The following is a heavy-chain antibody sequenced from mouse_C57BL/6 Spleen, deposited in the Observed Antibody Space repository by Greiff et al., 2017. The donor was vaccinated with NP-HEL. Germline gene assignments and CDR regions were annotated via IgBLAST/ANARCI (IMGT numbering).Heavy chain of an antibody. CDR1: GYTFTDYY. V-gene: IGHV1-26*01. D-gene: IGHD2-10*01. CDR2: INPNNGGT. J-gene: IGHJ3*01. Sequence: VQLQQSGPELVKPGASVKISCKASGYTFTDYYMNWVKQSHGKSLEWIGDINPNNGGTSYNQKFKGKATLTVDKSSSTAYMELRSLTSEDSAVYYCAKRGPYYGNYEGFAYWGQGTLVTVSA. CDR3: AKRGPYYGNYEGFAY.